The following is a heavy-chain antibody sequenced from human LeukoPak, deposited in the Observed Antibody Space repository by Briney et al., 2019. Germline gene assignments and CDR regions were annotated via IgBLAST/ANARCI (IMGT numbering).Heavy chain of an antibody. D-gene: IGHD3-3*01. CDR1: GFTFSSYA. Sequence: GGSLRLSCAVSGFTFSSYAMRWVRQAPGKGLEWVSDISGSGGSTYYADSVKGRFTISRDNSKNTLYLQMNSLRAEDTAVYYCARNQITIFGVLVAGFDYWGQGTLVTVSS. CDR3: ARNQITIFGVLVAGFDY. CDR2: ISGSGGST. J-gene: IGHJ4*02. V-gene: IGHV3-23*01.